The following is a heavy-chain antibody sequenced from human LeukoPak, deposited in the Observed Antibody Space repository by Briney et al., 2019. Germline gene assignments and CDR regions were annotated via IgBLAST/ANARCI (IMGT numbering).Heavy chain of an antibody. CDR1: GYTFISYG. J-gene: IGHJ2*01. CDR2: ISGYNGNT. Sequence: ASVKLSCKASGYTFISYGISWVRQAPGQGLEWMGWISGYNGNTNYPQNPQGRVTMTTDTSTSTAYMELRSQRSDDTAVYYCARGLGVVTAQSEQPKPRYFDLWGRGTQVTVSS. CDR3: ARGLGVVTAQSEQPKPRYFDL. V-gene: IGHV1-18*01. D-gene: IGHD2-21*02.